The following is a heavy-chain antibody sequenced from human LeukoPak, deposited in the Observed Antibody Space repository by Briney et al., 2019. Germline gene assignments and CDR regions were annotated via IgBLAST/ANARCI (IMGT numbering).Heavy chain of an antibody. CDR3: ARGLRRGYSYVPY. CDR1: GFTFSSYS. D-gene: IGHD5-18*01. Sequence: GGSLRLSCAASGFTFSSYSMNWVRQAPGKGLEWGSSISSSSSYIYYADSVKGRFTISRDNAKNSLYLQMNSLRAEDTAVYYCARGLRRGYSYVPYWGQGTLVTVSS. CDR2: ISSSSSYI. V-gene: IGHV3-21*01. J-gene: IGHJ4*02.